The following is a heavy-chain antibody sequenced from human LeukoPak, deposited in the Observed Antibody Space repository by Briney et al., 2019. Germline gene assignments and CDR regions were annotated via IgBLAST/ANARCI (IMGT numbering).Heavy chain of an antibody. CDR3: ARGSYDTSGYYRGDWFGP. Sequence: GASVKVSCKASEYTFTAYFIHWVRQAPGQGLEWMGWINPYSGGTNYAQRFQGRVTMTRDTSISTAFMELRSLRSDDTAVYYCARGSYDTSGYYRGDWFGPWGQGTLVTVSS. V-gene: IGHV1-2*02. CDR1: EYTFTAYF. J-gene: IGHJ5*02. D-gene: IGHD3-22*01. CDR2: INPYSGGT.